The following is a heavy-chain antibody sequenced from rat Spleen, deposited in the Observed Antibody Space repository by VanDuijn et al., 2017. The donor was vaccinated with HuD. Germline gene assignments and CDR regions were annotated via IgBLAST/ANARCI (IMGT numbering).Heavy chain of an antibody. CDR1: GFTFDNYW. J-gene: IGHJ3*01. CDR3: TRGHPGPVAY. V-gene: IGHV5-31*01. D-gene: IGHD1-4*01. Sequence: EVQLVESGGGLVQPGRSLKLSCVASGFTFDNYWMTWVRQAPGKGLEWVAYIITSGGSNYYRDSVKGRFTISRDNAKSTLYLQMNSLRAEDTATYYCTRGHPGPVAYWGQGTLVTVSS. CDR2: IITSGGSN.